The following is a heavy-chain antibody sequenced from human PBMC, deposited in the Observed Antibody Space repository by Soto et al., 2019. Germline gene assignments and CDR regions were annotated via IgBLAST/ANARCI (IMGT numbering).Heavy chain of an antibody. V-gene: IGHV1-18*01. CDR3: ARVQEVEPPANNFLDA. D-gene: IGHD2-2*01. CDR1: GYTFTSSV. Sequence: QVQLVQSGAEVKMPGASVKVSCKASGYTFTSSVISWLRQAPGQGLEWMGWISTYNGNTSYAQKFQSRLTMTTDTSPTTGYMELRSLRSYDTAVYSCARVQEVEPPANNFLDAWGQGTLVTVSS. CDR2: ISTYNGNT. J-gene: IGHJ5*02.